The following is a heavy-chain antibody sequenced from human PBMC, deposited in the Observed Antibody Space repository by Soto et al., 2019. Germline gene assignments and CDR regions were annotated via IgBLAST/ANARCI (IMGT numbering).Heavy chain of an antibody. Sequence: EVQLLESGGGVGQPGGSLRLSCAATGFSFSGYAMSWVRQAAGKGLEWVSTISGSGASTFYADSVKGRVTISRDNSKNTCYLQINSLRAEDTAVYYCAKNSKGYSGSYFDYWGQGTLVTVSS. D-gene: IGHD1-26*01. CDR2: ISGSGAST. CDR1: GFSFSGYA. CDR3: AKNSKGYSGSYFDY. J-gene: IGHJ4*02. V-gene: IGHV3-23*01.